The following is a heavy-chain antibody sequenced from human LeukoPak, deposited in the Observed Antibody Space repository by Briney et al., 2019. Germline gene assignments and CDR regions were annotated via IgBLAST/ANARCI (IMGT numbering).Heavy chain of an antibody. Sequence: ASVKVSCKASGYTFISYGISWVRQAPGQGLEWMGWISAYNGNTNYAQKLQGRVTMTTDTSTSTAYMELRSLRSDDTAAYYCTRDLANVAAAGLLYYYYGMDVWGQGTTVTVSS. CDR1: GYTFISYG. V-gene: IGHV1-18*01. CDR2: ISAYNGNT. D-gene: IGHD6-13*01. J-gene: IGHJ6*02. CDR3: TRDLANVAAAGLLYYYYGMDV.